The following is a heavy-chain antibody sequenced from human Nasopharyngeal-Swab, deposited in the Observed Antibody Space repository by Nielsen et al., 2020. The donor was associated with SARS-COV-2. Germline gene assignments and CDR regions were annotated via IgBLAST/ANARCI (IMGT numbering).Heavy chain of an antibody. J-gene: IGHJ4*02. CDR3: TTDYYFDY. V-gene: IGHV3-73*01. Sequence: GESLKISCAASGFIFSGSAMHWVRQASGKGREWVGRIGDKDHNYATTYGAAVKGRFTISRDDSKNTAFLQMDSLKTEDTALYYCTTDYYFDYWGQGTLVTVSS. CDR2: IGDKDHNYAT. CDR1: GFIFSGSA.